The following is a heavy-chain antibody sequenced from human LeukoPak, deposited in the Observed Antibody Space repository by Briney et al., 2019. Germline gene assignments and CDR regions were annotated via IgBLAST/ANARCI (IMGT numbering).Heavy chain of an antibody. CDR2: ITTSETNT. CDR1: GFTFSSYS. J-gene: IGHJ4*02. V-gene: IGHV3-74*01. D-gene: IGHD1-26*01. Sequence: PGGSLRLSCAASGFTFSSYSMNWVRQAPGKGLVWVSRITTSETNTDYADSVKGRFTISRDNAKNTVYLQMNNLRAEDTAVYYCVRDLGSGTPFDYWGQGALVIVSS. CDR3: VRDLGSGTPFDY.